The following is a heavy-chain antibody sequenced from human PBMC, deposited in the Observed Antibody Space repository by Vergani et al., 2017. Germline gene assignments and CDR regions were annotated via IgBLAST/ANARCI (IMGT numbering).Heavy chain of an antibody. CDR3: ARHVGLCSGGSCYSSYYYYYMDV. D-gene: IGHD2-15*01. Sequence: EVQLVQSGAEVKKPGESLRISCKGSGYSFTSYWISWVRQMPGKGLEWMGRIDPSDSYTNYSPSFQGHVTISADKSISTAYLQWSSLKASDTAMYYCARHVGLCSGGSCYSSYYYYYMDVWGKGTTVTVSS. CDR2: IDPSDSYT. J-gene: IGHJ6*03. CDR1: GYSFTSYW. V-gene: IGHV5-10-1*03.